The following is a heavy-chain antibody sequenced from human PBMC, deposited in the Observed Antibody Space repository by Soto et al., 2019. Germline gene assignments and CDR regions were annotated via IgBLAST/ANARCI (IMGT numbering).Heavy chain of an antibody. D-gene: IGHD3-3*01. V-gene: IGHV4-34*01. CDR3: GRDQRILRFLERLPNNAFDI. Sequence: PSETLSLTCAVYGGSFSGYYCRWIRQPPGKGLEWIGEVNHSGSTNYNPSLKSRVTISVDTSKNQFSLKLSSVTAADTAVYYCGRDQRILRFLERLPNNAFDIWGQGTMVTVSS. CDR1: GGSFSGYY. CDR2: VNHSGST. J-gene: IGHJ3*02.